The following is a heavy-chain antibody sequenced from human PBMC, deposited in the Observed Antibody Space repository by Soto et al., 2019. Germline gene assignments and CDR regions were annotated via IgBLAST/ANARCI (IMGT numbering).Heavy chain of an antibody. CDR3: AKVLLWFGLLLDGRNADY. CDR1: GFTFSSYA. Sequence: PGGSLRLSCAASGFTFSSYAMSWVRQAPGKGLEWVSAISGSGGSTYYADSVKGRFTIPRDNSKNTLYLQMSSLRAEDTAVYYCAKVLLWFGLLLDGRNADYWGQGTQVTVS. J-gene: IGHJ4*02. V-gene: IGHV3-23*01. CDR2: ISGSGGST. D-gene: IGHD3-10*01.